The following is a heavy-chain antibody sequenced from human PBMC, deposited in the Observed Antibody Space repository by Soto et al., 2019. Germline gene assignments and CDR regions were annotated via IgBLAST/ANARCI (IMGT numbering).Heavy chain of an antibody. CDR2: IYYSGST. CDR3: ARREAWSGYYGADYYYGMDV. J-gene: IGHJ6*02. CDR1: GGSVSSGSYY. Sequence: PSETLSLTCTVSGGSVSSGSYYWSWIRQPPGKGLEWIGYIYYSGSTNYNPSLKSRVTISVDTSKNQFSLKLSPVTAADTAVYYCARREAWSGYYGADYYYGMDVWGQGTTVTVSS. D-gene: IGHD3-3*01. V-gene: IGHV4-61*01.